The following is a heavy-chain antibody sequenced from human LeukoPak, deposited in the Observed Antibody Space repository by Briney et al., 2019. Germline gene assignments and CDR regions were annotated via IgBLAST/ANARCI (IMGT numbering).Heavy chain of an antibody. V-gene: IGHV3-23*01. CDR2: ISASGGST. CDR3: AKDVRVGEYYGSGSYFDY. J-gene: IGHJ4*02. Sequence: GGSLRLSCAASGFTFSSYAMSWVRQAPGKVLEWVSIISASGGSTYYADSVKGRFTISRDKSRNYLQMNSLRGDDKAIYYCAKDVRVGEYYGSGSYFDYWGQGTLVTVSS. D-gene: IGHD3-10*01. CDR1: GFTFSSYA.